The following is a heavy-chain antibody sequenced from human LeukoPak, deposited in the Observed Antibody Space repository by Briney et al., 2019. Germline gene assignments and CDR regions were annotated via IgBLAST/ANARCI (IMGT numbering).Heavy chain of an antibody. V-gene: IGHV1-69*04. Sequence: VASVKVSCKASGGTFSSYAISWVRQAPGQGLEWMGRIIPILGIANYAQKFQGRVTITADKSTSTAYMEPSSLRSEDTAVYYCAKEHSSGYLANPDDAFDIWGQGTMVTVSS. CDR2: IIPILGIA. D-gene: IGHD3-22*01. CDR1: GGTFSSYA. J-gene: IGHJ3*02. CDR3: AKEHSSGYLANPDDAFDI.